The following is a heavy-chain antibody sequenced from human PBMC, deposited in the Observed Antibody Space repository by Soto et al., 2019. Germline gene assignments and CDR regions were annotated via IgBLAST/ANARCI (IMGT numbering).Heavy chain of an antibody. D-gene: IGHD3-10*01. J-gene: IGHJ6*03. V-gene: IGHV3-11*01. CDR2: ISSSGSTI. Sequence: ESGGGLVKPGGSLRLSCAASGFTFSDYYGSWIRQAPGKGLEWVSYISSSGSTIYYADSVKGRFTISRDNAKNSLYLKMNSQRAEDTAVYYCARSMVREVMTLQHYYYMDVWGKGTTVTVSS. CDR1: GFTFSDYY. CDR3: ARSMVREVMTLQHYYYMDV.